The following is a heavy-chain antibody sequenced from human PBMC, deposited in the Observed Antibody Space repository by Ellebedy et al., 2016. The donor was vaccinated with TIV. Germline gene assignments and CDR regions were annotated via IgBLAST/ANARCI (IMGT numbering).Heavy chain of an antibody. D-gene: IGHD6-13*01. Sequence: PGGSLRLSCAASGFTFSSYGMHWVRQAPGKGLEWVADISYDGSNKYYADSVKGRFTISRDNSKNTVYLQMNSLRAEDTAIYYCARDRAAVAAGFDCWGQGTLVTVSS. J-gene: IGHJ4*02. CDR3: ARDRAAVAAGFDC. CDR2: ISYDGSNK. V-gene: IGHV3-30*03. CDR1: GFTFSSYG.